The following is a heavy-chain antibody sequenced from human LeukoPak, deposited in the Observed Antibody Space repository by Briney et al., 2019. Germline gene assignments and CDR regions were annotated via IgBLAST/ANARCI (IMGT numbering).Heavy chain of an antibody. CDR2: IFHTGYT. V-gene: IGHV4-39*07. CDR1: GGSSSTSNYY. CDR3: ARETEKQWHY. J-gene: IGHJ4*03. D-gene: IGHD6-19*01. Sequence: SETLSLTCTVSGGSSSTSNYYWGCVRQPPGKGLEWIGSIFHTGYTFYDPSFKRRLTISVDTSKNQFSLRLSSVTAADTAVYYCARETEKQWHYWGHGTMVTVSS.